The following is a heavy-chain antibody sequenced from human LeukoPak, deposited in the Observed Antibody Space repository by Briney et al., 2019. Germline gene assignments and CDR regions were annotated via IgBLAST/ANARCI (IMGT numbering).Heavy chain of an antibody. D-gene: IGHD1-26*01. CDR1: GGSFSGYY. CDR2: INHSGST. V-gene: IGHV4-34*01. J-gene: IGHJ6*03. Sequence: PSETLSLTCAVYGGSFSGYYWSWIRQPPGKGLEWLVEINHSGSTNYNPSLKSRVTISVDTSKNQFSLKLHSVTAADTAVYYCARDRYSGSLPGYYYMDVWGKGTTVTVSS. CDR3: ARDRYSGSLPGYYYMDV.